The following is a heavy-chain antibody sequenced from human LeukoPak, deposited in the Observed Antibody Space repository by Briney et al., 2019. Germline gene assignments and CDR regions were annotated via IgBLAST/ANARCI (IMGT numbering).Heavy chain of an antibody. CDR3: ARAELEGYYGSGSYLNC. D-gene: IGHD3-10*01. J-gene: IGHJ4*02. CDR1: GYTFTSYG. V-gene: IGHV1-18*01. CDR2: ISAYNGNT. Sequence: AASVKVSCKASGYTFTSYGISWVRQAPGQGLEWTGWISAYNGNTNYAQKLQGRVTMTTDTSTSTAYMELRSLRSDDTAVYYCARAELEGYYGSGSYLNCWGQGTLVTVSS.